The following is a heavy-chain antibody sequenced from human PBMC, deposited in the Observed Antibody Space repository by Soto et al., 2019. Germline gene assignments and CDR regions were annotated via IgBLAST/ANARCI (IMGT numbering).Heavy chain of an antibody. CDR2: IIPIFGTA. CDR1: GGTFSSYA. Sequence: SVKVSCKASGGTFSSYAISWVRQAPGQGLEWMGGIIPIFGTANYAQKFQGRVTITADKSTSTAYMELSSLRSEDTAVYYCASADYSSSSPIDYWGQGTLVTVSS. V-gene: IGHV1-69*06. J-gene: IGHJ4*02. CDR3: ASADYSSSSPIDY. D-gene: IGHD6-6*01.